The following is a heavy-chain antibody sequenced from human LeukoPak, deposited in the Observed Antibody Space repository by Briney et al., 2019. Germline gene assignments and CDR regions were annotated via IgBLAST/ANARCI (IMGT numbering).Heavy chain of an antibody. CDR2: FHHSGST. Sequence: SETLSLTCSVSGYSISSGFYWDWIRQPPGKGLEWIGSFHHSGSTPYNPSLNSRVPISVDTSKNQLSLKLSSVTAADTAVYYCARREGYNFDYWGQGTLVTVSS. CDR3: ARREGYNFDY. V-gene: IGHV4-38-2*02. J-gene: IGHJ4*02. CDR1: GYSISSGFY. D-gene: IGHD5-24*01.